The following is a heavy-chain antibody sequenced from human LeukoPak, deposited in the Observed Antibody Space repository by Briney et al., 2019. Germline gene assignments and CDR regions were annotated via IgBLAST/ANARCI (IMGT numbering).Heavy chain of an antibody. Sequence: GRSLRLSCAASGFTFSNYAIHWVRQAPGKGLEWVALISKDGTGTYYPDSVKGRFTISRDNSKNTLYLQMNSLRTEDTAMYYCAILGYSSSVFDCWGQGTLVTVSS. CDR2: ISKDGTGT. CDR1: GFTFSNYA. CDR3: AILGYSSSVFDC. V-gene: IGHV3-30-3*01. D-gene: IGHD2-2*01. J-gene: IGHJ4*02.